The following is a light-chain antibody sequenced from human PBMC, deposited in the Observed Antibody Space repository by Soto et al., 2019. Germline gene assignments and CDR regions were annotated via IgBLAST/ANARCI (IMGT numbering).Light chain of an antibody. CDR3: QVWDSTNDLNVV. V-gene: IGLV3-21*02. CDR2: DDV. J-gene: IGLJ2*01. CDR1: IIERKS. Sequence: SYELTQTPSVAVAPGQTARASCGGDIIERKSVHWYQQKPGRAPVLVVYDDVVRPSGIPERFSGSKSGNTATLTISRVEAGDEADYYCQVWDSTNDLNVVFGGGTKLTVL.